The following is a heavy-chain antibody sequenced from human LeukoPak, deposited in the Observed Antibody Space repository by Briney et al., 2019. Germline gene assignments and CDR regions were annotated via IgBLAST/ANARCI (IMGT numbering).Heavy chain of an antibody. Sequence: GRSLRLSCAASGFTFSSYAMHWVRQAPGKGLEWVAVISYDGSNKYYADSVKGRFTISGDNSKNTLYLQMNSLRAEDTAVYYCARVPMVRGVIGVYFDYWGQGTLVTVSS. CDR2: ISYDGSNK. V-gene: IGHV3-30*04. CDR1: GFTFSSYA. CDR3: ARVPMVRGVIGVYFDY. D-gene: IGHD3-10*01. J-gene: IGHJ4*02.